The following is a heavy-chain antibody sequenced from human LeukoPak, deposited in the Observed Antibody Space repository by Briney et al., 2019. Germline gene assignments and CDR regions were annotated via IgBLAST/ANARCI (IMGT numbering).Heavy chain of an antibody. CDR1: GGTFSSYA. V-gene: IGHV1-69*01. CDR3: AREAVGGLVGARATAEYFQH. J-gene: IGHJ1*01. CDR2: IIPIFGTA. Sequence: SVKVSCKASGGTFSSYAISWVRQAPGQGLEWMGGIIPIFGTANYAQKFQGRVTITADESTSTAYMELSSLRSEDTAVYYCAREAVGGLVGARATAEYFQHWGQGTLVTVSS. D-gene: IGHD6-6*01.